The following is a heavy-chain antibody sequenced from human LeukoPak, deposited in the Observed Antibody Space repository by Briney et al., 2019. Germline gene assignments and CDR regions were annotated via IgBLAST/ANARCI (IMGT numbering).Heavy chain of an antibody. D-gene: IGHD5-18*01. J-gene: IGHJ6*04. V-gene: IGHV3-33*06. CDR1: GFTFSSYG. CDR3: AKDTAMVTYRGYYYYGMDV. CDR2: IWYDGSNK. Sequence: GGSLSLSCAASGFTFSSYGMHWVRQAPGKGLEWVAVIWYDGSNKYYADSVKGRFTISRDNSKNTLYLQMNSLRAEDTAVYYCAKDTAMVTYRGYYYYGMDVWGKGTTVTVSS.